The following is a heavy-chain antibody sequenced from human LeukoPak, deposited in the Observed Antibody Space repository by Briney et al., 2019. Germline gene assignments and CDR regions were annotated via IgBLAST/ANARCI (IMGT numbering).Heavy chain of an antibody. CDR2: ISGSGGST. CDR1: GFTFSSYG. CDR3: ARVEGYCSSTSCWIYFDY. Sequence: GGSLRLSCAASGFTFSSYGMSWVRQAPGKGLEWVSAISGSGGSTYYADSVKGRFTITRDNSKNTLYLQMNSLRAEDTAVYYCARVEGYCSSTSCWIYFDYWGQGTLVTVSS. V-gene: IGHV3-23*01. D-gene: IGHD2-2*01. J-gene: IGHJ4*02.